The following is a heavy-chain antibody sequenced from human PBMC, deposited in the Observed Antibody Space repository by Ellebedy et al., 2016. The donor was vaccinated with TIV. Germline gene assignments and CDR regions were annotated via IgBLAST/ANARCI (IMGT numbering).Heavy chain of an antibody. CDR2: INPSGGST. V-gene: IGHV1-46*01. J-gene: IGHJ4*02. D-gene: IGHD6-13*01. CDR3: ARRNTGYSTTFDY. CDR1: GYTFTSYG. Sequence: AASVKVSCKASGYTFTSYGISWARQAPGQGLEWMGIINPSGGSTSYAQKFQGIVTITRDTSASTAYMELSSLRSEDTAVYYCARRNTGYSTTFDYWGQGTLVTVSS.